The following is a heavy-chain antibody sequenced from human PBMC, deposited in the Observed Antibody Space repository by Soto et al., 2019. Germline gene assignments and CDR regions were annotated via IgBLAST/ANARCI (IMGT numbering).Heavy chain of an antibody. V-gene: IGHV3-53*01. CDR3: AMYYYDSSGYYPNDY. J-gene: IGHJ4*02. D-gene: IGHD3-22*01. Sequence: PGGSLRLSCAASGFTVSSNYMSWVRQAPGKGLEWVSVIYGGGSTYYADSVKGRFTISRDNSKNTLYLQMNSLRAEDTAVYYCAMYYYDSSGYYPNDYWGQGTLVTVSS. CDR2: IYGGGST. CDR1: GFTVSSNY.